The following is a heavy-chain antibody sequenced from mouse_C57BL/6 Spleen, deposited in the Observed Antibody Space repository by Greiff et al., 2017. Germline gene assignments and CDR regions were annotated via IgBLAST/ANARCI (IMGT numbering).Heavy chain of an antibody. CDR1: GFTFSNYW. CDR2: ISLKSDNYAT. J-gene: IGHJ2*01. V-gene: IGHV6-3*01. D-gene: IGHD1-1*01. Sequence: EVQLVESGGGLVQPGGSMKLSCVASGFTFSNYWMNWVRQSPEPGLEWVAQISLKSDNYATHYAESVKGRFTISSDATKSSVYLQMNNLRAEDTGIDYCTAYYDSSWEYYFDYWGQGTTLTVSS. CDR3: TAYYDSSWEYYFDY.